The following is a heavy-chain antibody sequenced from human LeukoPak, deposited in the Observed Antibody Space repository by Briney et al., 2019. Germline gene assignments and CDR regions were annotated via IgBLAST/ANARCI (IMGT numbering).Heavy chain of an antibody. D-gene: IGHD2-15*01. V-gene: IGHV3-53*01. J-gene: IGHJ6*02. CDR3: ARLPTHYYCYGMDV. CDR2: IYSGGST. Sequence: GGSLRLSCAASGFTVSSNYMSWVRQAPGKGLEWVSVIYSGGSTYCADSVKGRFTISRDNSKNTLYLQMNSLRAEDTAVYYCARLPTHYYCYGMDVWGQGTTVNVSS. CDR1: GFTVSSNY.